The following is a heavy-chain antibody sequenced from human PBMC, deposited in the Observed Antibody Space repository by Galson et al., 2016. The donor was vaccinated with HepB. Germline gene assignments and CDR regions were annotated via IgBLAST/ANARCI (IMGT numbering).Heavy chain of an antibody. CDR2: IYDDGSRT. D-gene: IGHD3-22*01. Sequence: SLRLSCAASGFSFSSHWMHWVRQAPGRGLVWVSRIYDDGSRTNYADSVKGRFTISRDNAKNTVYLQVNSLRAEDTAVYYCARGHSRGYYLDVWGQGTTVTVSS. V-gene: IGHV3-74*01. CDR3: ARGHSRGYYLDV. CDR1: GFSFSSHW. J-gene: IGHJ6*02.